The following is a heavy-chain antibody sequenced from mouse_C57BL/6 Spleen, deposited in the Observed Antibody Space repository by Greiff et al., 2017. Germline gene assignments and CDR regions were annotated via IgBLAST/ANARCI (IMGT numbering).Heavy chain of an antibody. Sequence: QVQLQQPGAELVKPGASVKLSCKASGYTFTSYWMHWVKQRPGQGLEWIGMIHPNSGSTNYNEKFKSKATLTVDKSSSTAYMRLSSLTSEDSAVYYCASGTGPFAYWGQGTLVTVSA. CDR2: IHPNSGST. J-gene: IGHJ3*01. CDR1: GYTFTSYW. D-gene: IGHD3-3*01. CDR3: ASGTGPFAY. V-gene: IGHV1-64*01.